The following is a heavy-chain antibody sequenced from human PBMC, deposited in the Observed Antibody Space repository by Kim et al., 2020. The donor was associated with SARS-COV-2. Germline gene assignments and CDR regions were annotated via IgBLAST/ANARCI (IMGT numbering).Heavy chain of an antibody. D-gene: IGHD2-21*01. V-gene: IGHV1-3*01. Sequence: KNTDTFQATVPITRDTSARTAYMELNSLRPEDTAVYYCARSVAIMPPGMDVWGQGTTVTVSS. CDR3: ARSVAIMPPGMDV. J-gene: IGHJ6*02.